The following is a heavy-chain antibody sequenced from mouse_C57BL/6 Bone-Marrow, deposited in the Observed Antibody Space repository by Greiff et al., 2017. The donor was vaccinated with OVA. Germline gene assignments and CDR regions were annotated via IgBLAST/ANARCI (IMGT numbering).Heavy chain of an antibody. V-gene: IGHV1-82*01. CDR3: AREVYFDY. CDR2: IYPGDGDT. CDR1: GYAFSSSW. J-gene: IGHJ2*01. Sequence: QVQLQQSGPELVKPGASVKISCKASGYAFSSSWMNWVKQRPGKGLEWIGRIYPGDGDTNYNGKFKGKATLTADKSSSTAYMQISSLTSEDSAVYVCAREVYFDYWDQGTALTVSS.